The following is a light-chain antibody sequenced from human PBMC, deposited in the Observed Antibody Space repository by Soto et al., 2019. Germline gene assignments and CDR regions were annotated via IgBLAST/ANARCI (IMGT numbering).Light chain of an antibody. CDR1: QSVSSSY. CDR3: QQSHNWYT. Sequence: DIFLAQSPFTVCVSPFEGATLSCRASQSVSSSYLAWYQQKPGQAPRLLIYGASSRATGIPDRFSGSGSGTEFTLTINSLQSEDFAVYYCQQSHNWYTFGQGTKVDIK. CDR2: GAS. V-gene: IGKV3-20*01. J-gene: IGKJ2*01.